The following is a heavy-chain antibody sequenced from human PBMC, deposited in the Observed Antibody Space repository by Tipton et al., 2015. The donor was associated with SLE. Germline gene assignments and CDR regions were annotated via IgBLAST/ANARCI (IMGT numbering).Heavy chain of an antibody. CDR3: ARGGSSWPDAFDI. J-gene: IGHJ3*02. D-gene: IGHD6-13*01. Sequence: QLVQSGPEVKPSETLSLTCAVYGGSFSGYYWSWIRQPPGKGLEWIGYIYYSGSTNYNPSLSQSMFTISVDTSKNQFSLKLSSVTAADTAVYCCARGGSSWPDAFDIWGQGTMVTVSS. CDR2: IYYSGST. V-gene: IGHV4-59*01. CDR1: GGSFSGYY.